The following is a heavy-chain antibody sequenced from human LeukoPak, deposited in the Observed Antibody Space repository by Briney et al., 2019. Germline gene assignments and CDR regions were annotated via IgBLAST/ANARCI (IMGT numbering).Heavy chain of an antibody. CDR2: FDPEDGET. CDR3: ARTPTGGDIDY. D-gene: IGHD2-21*02. Sequence: ASVKVSCTVSGYTLTELSMHWVRQAPGKGLEWMGGFDPEDGETIYAQKFQGRVTMTSNPSISTAYLELSSLRSDDTAVYYCARTPTGGDIDYWGQGTLVTVSS. J-gene: IGHJ4*02. V-gene: IGHV1-24*01. CDR1: GYTLTELS.